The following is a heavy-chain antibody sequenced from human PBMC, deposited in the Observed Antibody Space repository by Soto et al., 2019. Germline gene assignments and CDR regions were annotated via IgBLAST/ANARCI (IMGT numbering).Heavy chain of an antibody. CDR2: TNKDGSEA. J-gene: IGHJ4*02. CDR3: PRDVWFSLDS. CDR1: GFIFRNDY. D-gene: IGHD3-9*01. Sequence: PGGSLRLSCVASGFIFRNDYMSWVRQAPGKGLEWVAKTNKDGSEAYYVDSLEGRFTISRDNAKNLLFLEMKSLRVDDTAVYYCPRDVWFSLDSWGGGTLGTVSS. V-gene: IGHV3-7*03.